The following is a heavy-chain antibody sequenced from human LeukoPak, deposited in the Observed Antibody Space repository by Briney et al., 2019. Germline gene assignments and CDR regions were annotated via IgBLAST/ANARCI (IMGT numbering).Heavy chain of an antibody. V-gene: IGHV1-2*04. CDR3: ARERGIAAAGYYYYYGMDV. CDR2: INPNSGGT. D-gene: IGHD6-13*01. CDR1: GYTFTSYY. J-gene: IGHJ6*02. Sequence: ASVKVSCKASGYTFTSYYMHWVRQAPGQGLEWMGIINPNSGGTNYAQKFQGWVTMTRDTSISTAYMELSRLRSDDTAVYYCARERGIAAAGYYYYYGMDVWGQGTTVTVSS.